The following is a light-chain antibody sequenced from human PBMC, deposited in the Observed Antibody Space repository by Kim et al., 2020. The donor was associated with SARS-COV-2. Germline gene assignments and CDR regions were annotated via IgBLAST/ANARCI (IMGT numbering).Light chain of an antibody. CDR2: TTD. V-gene: IGLV1-47*01. CDR3: AAWDDSLSGPV. CDR1: SANIGVNG. Sequence: GRRVTIFCAGSSANIGVNGVYWYQQLPGTAPKLLIYTTDQRPSGVPDRFSGSKSGTSASLAISGLRSEDEADYYCAAWDDSLSGPVFGAGTQLTVL. J-gene: IGLJ2*01.